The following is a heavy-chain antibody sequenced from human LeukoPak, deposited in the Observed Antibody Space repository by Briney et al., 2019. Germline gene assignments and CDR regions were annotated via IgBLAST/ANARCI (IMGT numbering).Heavy chain of an antibody. V-gene: IGHV1-18*01. D-gene: IGHD3-10*01. CDR3: ARSMAFYGSGSLDY. J-gene: IGHJ4*02. CDR1: GYTFTSYG. CDR2: ISAYNGNT. Sequence: ASVKVSCKASGYTFTSYGISWVRQAPGQGLEWMGWISAYNGNTNYAQKLQGRVTMTTDTSTSTAYVELRSLRSDDTAVYYCARSMAFYGSGSLDYWGQGTLVTVSS.